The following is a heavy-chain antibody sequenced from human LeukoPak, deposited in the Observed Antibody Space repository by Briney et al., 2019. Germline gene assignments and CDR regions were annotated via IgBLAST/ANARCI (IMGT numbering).Heavy chain of an antibody. CDR1: GGTFSSYA. CDR2: IIPILGIA. J-gene: IGHJ4*02. D-gene: IGHD3-3*01. CDR3: ARSLYYDFWSGYDRLDY. V-gene: IGHV1-69*04. Sequence: SVKVFCKASGGTFSSYAISWVRQAPGQGLEWMGRIIPILGIANYAQKFQGRVTITADKSTSTAYMELSSLRSEDTAVYYCARSLYYDFWSGYDRLDYWGQGTLVTVSS.